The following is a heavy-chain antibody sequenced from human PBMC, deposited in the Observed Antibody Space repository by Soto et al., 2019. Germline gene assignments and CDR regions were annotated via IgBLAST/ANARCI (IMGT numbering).Heavy chain of an antibody. CDR3: ARAPDVGSYGHGSFAP. Sequence: SSETLSLTCTVSGGSIRSGDYYWSWIRQPPGKGLEWIGYIYYSGSTYYNSSLKSRVTISVDTSKNQFSLKLSSVTAADTAVYYCARAPDVGSYGHGSFAPWGQGTLVTVS. D-gene: IGHD5-18*01. CDR1: GGSIRSGDYY. CDR2: IYYSGST. V-gene: IGHV4-30-4*01. J-gene: IGHJ5*02.